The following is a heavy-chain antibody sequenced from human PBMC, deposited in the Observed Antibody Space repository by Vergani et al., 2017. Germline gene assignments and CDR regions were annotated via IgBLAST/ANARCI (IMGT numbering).Heavy chain of an antibody. CDR3: ARLDRSGNEACPAYT. CDR1: GYSFTSYW. J-gene: IGHJ5*02. Sequence: EVQLVQSGAEVKKPGESLKISCKGSGYSFTSYWIGWVRQMPGKGLEWMAIIYPGDSDPRYSPSFQGQVTISADKSISTAYLQWSSLKASDTAMYYCARLDRSGNEACPAYTWGQGTLVTVSS. CDR2: IYPGDSDP. D-gene: IGHD6-25*01. V-gene: IGHV5-51*01.